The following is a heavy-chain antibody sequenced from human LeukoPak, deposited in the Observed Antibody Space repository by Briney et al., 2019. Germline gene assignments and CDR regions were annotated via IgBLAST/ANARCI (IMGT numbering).Heavy chain of an antibody. CDR1: GQTLSDLS. CDR3: VTGFTTMAVDYFDY. V-gene: IGHV1-24*01. Sequence: GASVTVSCKVTGQTLSDLSIHWLRQPPGKGLEWRGGSDPEYGERIYAQMFQGRVTMTEDTSIDTAYMELSSLRSEDTAVYYCVTGFTTMAVDYFDYWGQGTLVTVST. J-gene: IGHJ4*02. CDR2: SDPEYGER. D-gene: IGHD5-18*01.